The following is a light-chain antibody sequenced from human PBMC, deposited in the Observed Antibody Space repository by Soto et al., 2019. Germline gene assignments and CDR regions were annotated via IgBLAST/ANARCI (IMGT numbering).Light chain of an antibody. CDR3: QQYNNWPQP. J-gene: IGKJ1*01. Sequence: EIVMTQSPATLSVSPGERATLSCRASQSVSSNLSWYQQKPGQAPRLLLYVSSTMATCIPARFSGSGSGTEFTVTISSLQSEDFAVYYCQQYNNWPQPFGQGTKVEIK. CDR1: QSVSSN. V-gene: IGKV3-15*01. CDR2: VSS.